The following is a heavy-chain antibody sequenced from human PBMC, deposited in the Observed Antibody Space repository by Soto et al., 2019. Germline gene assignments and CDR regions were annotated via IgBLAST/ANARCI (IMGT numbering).Heavy chain of an antibody. D-gene: IGHD3-10*01. V-gene: IGHV4-34*01. CDR1: GGSFSGYY. Sequence: SETLSLTCAVYGGSFSGYYWSWIRQPPGKGLKWIGEINHSGSTNYNPSLKSRVTISVDTSKNQFSLKLSSVTAADTAVYYCSRGGIYYYGSGSYPEYFQHWGQGTLVTVSS. CDR3: SRGGIYYYGSGSYPEYFQH. CDR2: INHSGST. J-gene: IGHJ1*01.